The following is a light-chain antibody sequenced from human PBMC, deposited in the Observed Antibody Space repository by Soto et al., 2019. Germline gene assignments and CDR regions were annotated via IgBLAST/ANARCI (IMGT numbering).Light chain of an antibody. CDR3: SSFTISSTPWV. CDR2: EVS. Sequence: QSALTQPASVSGSPGQSISISCTGTSSDAGGYKYVSWYQQHPGRGPKLMIYEVSNRPSGVSNRFSGSKSGNTASLTISGLQAEDEADYYCSSFTISSTPWVFGGGTKLTVL. CDR1: SSDAGGYKY. V-gene: IGLV2-14*01. J-gene: IGLJ3*02.